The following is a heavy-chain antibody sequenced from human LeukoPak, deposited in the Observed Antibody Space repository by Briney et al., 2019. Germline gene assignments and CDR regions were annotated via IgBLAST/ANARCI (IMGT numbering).Heavy chain of an antibody. CDR2: IGIDSGNT. V-gene: IGHV3-48*01. Sequence: PGGSLRLSCAASGFTFSDYSMNWVRQAPGKGLEWISYIGIDSGNTNYADSVKGRFPISGDKAKNSLYLQMNSLRGEDTAVFYCARDYKYAFDNWGQGTLVTVSS. CDR3: ARDYKYAFDN. CDR1: GFTFSDYS. J-gene: IGHJ4*02. D-gene: IGHD5-24*01.